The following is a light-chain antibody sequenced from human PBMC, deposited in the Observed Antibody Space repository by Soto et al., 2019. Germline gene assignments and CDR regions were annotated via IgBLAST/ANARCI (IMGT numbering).Light chain of an antibody. V-gene: IGKV1-13*02. CDR3: QQYHSRRT. CDR1: EDITNY. Sequence: AIQLTQSPSSLSASVGDRVTVTCRASEDITNYLAWYQQKVGKAPKFLIYDASTLESGVPSRFSGSGSGTEFTLTISSLQPDDFATYYCQQYHSRRTFGQGTKVDIK. J-gene: IGKJ1*01. CDR2: DAS.